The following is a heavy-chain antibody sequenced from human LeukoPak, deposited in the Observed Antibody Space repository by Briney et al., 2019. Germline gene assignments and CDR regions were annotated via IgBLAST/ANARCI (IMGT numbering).Heavy chain of an antibody. CDR2: ISTDGRFT. D-gene: IGHD1-1*01. J-gene: IGHJ4*02. CDR3: ARDFLHSPNCPGC. Sequence: GGPLRLSCAASGFTFSNYWMHWVRLAPGKGPMWVPRISTDGRFTSYADSVKGRFTISRDNAENTLYLHMSSLRAEDTALYYCARDFLHSPNCPGCWGQGTLVTVSS. V-gene: IGHV3-74*01. CDR1: GFTFSNYW.